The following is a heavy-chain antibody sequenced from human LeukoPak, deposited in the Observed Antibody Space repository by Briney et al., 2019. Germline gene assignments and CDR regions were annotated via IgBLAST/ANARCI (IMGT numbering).Heavy chain of an antibody. CDR2: IIPIFGTA. V-gene: IGHV1-69*13. J-gene: IGHJ4*02. D-gene: IGHD5-18*01. Sequence: ASVKVSCKASGGTLSSYAISWVRQAPGQGLEWMGGIIPIFGTANYAQKFQGRVTITADESTSTAYMELSSLRSEDTAVYYCARVPRVDTADYFDYWGQGTLVTVSS. CDR1: GGTLSSYA. CDR3: ARVPRVDTADYFDY.